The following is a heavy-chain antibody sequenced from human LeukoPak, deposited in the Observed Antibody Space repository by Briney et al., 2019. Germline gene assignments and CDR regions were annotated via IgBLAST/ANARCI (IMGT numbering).Heavy chain of an antibody. CDR1: GFTFSSYA. V-gene: IGHV3-30-3*01. CDR2: ISYDGSNK. J-gene: IGHJ4*02. Sequence: GSLRLSCAASGFTFSSYAMHWVRQAPGKGLEWVAVISYDGSNKYYADSVKGRFTISRDNSKNTVYLRMKSLRVEATAVYYCAKGLSAAGDYYFDYWGQGALVTVSS. CDR3: AKGLSAAGDYYFDY. D-gene: IGHD2-21*01.